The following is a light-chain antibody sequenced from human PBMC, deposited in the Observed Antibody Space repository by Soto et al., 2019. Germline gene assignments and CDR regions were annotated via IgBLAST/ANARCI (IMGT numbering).Light chain of an antibody. CDR1: SSNIGARYD. CDR3: GTWDSSLSAV. V-gene: IGLV1-51*01. CDR2: DNN. Sequence: QSVLTQPPSVSGAPGQRVTISCTGSSSNIGARYDVHWYQCLPGTAPKLLIYDNNKRPSGIPDRFSGSQSGTSATLGITGLQTGDEADYYCGTWDSSLSAVFGGGTKVTVL. J-gene: IGLJ2*01.